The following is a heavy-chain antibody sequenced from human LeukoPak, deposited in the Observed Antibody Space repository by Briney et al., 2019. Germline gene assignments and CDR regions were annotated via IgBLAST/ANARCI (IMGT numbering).Heavy chain of an antibody. CDR3: ASRGDYYGSGIGY. V-gene: IGHV4-4*02. CDR2: IYHSGST. J-gene: IGHJ4*02. D-gene: IGHD3-10*01. Sequence: SGTLSLTCAVSGGSISSSNWWSWVHQPPGKGLEWIGEIYHSGSTNYNPSLKSRVTISVDKSKNQFSLKLSSVTAADTAVYYCASRGDYYGSGIGYWGQGTLVTVSS. CDR1: GGSISSSNW.